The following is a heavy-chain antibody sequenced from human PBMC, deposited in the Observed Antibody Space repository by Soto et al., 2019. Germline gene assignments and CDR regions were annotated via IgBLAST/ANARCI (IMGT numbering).Heavy chain of an antibody. D-gene: IGHD6-13*01. V-gene: IGHV1-3*01. CDR2: INAGNGNT. Sequence: ASVKVSCKASGYTFTSYAMHWVRQAPGQRLEWMGWINAGNGNTKYSQKFQGRVTITRDTSASTAYMGLSSLRSEDTAVYYCAREQYSSSWYDYYYXMDVWGQGTTVTVSS. CDR3: AREQYSSSWYDYYYXMDV. J-gene: IGHJ6*02. CDR1: GYTFTSYA.